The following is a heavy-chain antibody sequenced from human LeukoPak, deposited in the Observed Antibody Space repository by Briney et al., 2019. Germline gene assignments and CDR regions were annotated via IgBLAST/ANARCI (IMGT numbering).Heavy chain of an antibody. V-gene: IGHV6-1*01. CDR1: GDSVSSHSAA. J-gene: IGHJ6*02. D-gene: IGHD3-16*01. Sequence: SQTLSLTCAISGDSVSSHSAAWNWIRQSPSRGLEWLGRTYYRSKWYTDYAVSVKSRITINPDTSKNQFSLQLNSVTPEDTAVYFCARGAYVRNYYYYYGMDVWGQGTTVTVSS. CDR2: TYYRSKWYT. CDR3: ARGAYVRNYYYYYGMDV.